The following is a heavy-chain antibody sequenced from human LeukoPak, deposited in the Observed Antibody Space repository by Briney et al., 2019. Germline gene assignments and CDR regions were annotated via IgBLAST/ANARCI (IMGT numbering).Heavy chain of an antibody. CDR3: AKDRGPLVVKVPSGMDV. V-gene: IGHV3-30*02. J-gene: IGHJ6*02. D-gene: IGHD3-22*01. CDR1: GFTFSSYG. Sequence: GGSLRLSCAASGFTFSSYGVHWVRQAPGKGLEWVAFIRYDGSNKYYADSVKGRFTISRDNSKNTLYLQMDSLRAEDTAVYYCAKDRGPLVVKVPSGMDVWGQGTTVTVSS. CDR2: IRYDGSNK.